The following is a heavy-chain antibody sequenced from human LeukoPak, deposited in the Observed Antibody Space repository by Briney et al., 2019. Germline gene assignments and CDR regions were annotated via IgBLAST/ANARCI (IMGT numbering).Heavy chain of an antibody. Sequence: GGSLRLSCAASGFTFSSYAMSWVRQAPGKGLEWVSVISNSGGSTFYVDSVKGRLTISRDNSKNTLYLQMNSLRAEDTAVYYCAKRASGSGTSLYYFDYWGQGTLVTVSS. V-gene: IGHV3-23*01. CDR1: GFTFSSYA. J-gene: IGHJ4*02. CDR3: AKRASGSGTSLYYFDY. D-gene: IGHD3-10*01. CDR2: ISNSGGST.